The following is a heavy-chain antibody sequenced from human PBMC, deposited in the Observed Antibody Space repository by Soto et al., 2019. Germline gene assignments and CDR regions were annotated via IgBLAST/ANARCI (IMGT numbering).Heavy chain of an antibody. CDR3: AAPYTSGWYDVAY. J-gene: IGHJ4*02. CDR1: GFTFSSSP. CDR2: INGDGGTT. Sequence: GGSLRLSCSASGFTFSSSPMFWVRQAPGKGLEYVSTINGDGGTTYYADSVKGRFTISRDNSKNTLYLQMSSLRAEDTAVHYCAAPYTSGWYDVAYWGQGTLVTVSS. V-gene: IGHV3-64D*08. D-gene: IGHD6-19*01.